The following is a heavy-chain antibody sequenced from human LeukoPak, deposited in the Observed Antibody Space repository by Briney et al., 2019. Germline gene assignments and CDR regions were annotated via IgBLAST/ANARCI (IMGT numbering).Heavy chain of an antibody. J-gene: IGHJ6*02. CDR1: GFTFSDYY. CDR2: ISSSGSTI. CDR3: ARDLRITFGGVIVSLYGMDV. D-gene: IGHD3-16*02. V-gene: IGHV3-11*01. Sequence: PGASLRLSCAASGFTFSDYYMSWIRQAPGKGLEWVSYISSSGSTIYYADSVKGRFTISRDNAKNSLYLQMNSLRAEDTAVYYCARDLRITFGGVIVSLYGMDVWGQGTTVTVSS.